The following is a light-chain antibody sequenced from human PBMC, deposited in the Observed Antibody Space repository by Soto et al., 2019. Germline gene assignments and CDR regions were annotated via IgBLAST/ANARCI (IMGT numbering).Light chain of an antibody. CDR1: TGGVTSGFY. J-gene: IGLJ3*02. Sequence: SXTGGVTSGFYPNGVQQKPGQAPRALIYSTSNKHPWTPPRFSGPLLGGKAALTLAGVQPEDEAEYYCLLYYGDALVFGGATKLTVL. V-gene: IGLV7-43*01. CDR2: STS. CDR3: LLYYGDALV.